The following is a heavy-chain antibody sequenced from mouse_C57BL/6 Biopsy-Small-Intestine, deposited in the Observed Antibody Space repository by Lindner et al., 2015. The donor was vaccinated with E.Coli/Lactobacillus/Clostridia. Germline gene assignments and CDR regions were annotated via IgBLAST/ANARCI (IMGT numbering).Heavy chain of an antibody. J-gene: IGHJ3*01. CDR3: TGGGAWFAY. Sequence: TEYASKFQGKATITADTSSNTAYLQLSSLTSEDTAVYYCTGGGAWFAYWGQGTLVTVSA. CDR2: T. V-gene: IGHV14-4*01.